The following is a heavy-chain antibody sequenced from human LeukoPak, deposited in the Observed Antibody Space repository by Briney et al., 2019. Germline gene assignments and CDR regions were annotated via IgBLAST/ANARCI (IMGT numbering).Heavy chain of an antibody. CDR1: GFTFSTYA. Sequence: GGSLRLSCAASGFTFSTYAMTWVRQPPGKGLDWVSAISGRGGSTYYADSVKGRFTISRDNPRNTLYLQMNSLRDEDTAIYYCARASRYCTGGSCYRDAFDMWGQGTMVTVSS. CDR3: ARASRYCTGGSCYRDAFDM. J-gene: IGHJ3*02. V-gene: IGHV3-23*01. CDR2: ISGRGGST. D-gene: IGHD2-15*01.